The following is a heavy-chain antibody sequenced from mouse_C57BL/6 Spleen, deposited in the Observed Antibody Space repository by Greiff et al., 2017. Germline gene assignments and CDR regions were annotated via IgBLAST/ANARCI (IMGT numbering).Heavy chain of an antibody. CDR1: GYTFTGYW. CDR2: ILPGSGST. Sequence: VQLQQSGAELMKPGASVKLSCKATGYTFTGYWIEWVKQRPGHGLEWIGEILPGSGSTNYNEKFKGKATFTADTSSNTAYMQLSSLTTEDFAIYYCAIPCYYYGSSYAWFAYWGQGTLVTVSA. V-gene: IGHV1-9*01. D-gene: IGHD1-1*01. J-gene: IGHJ3*01. CDR3: AIPCYYYGSSYAWFAY.